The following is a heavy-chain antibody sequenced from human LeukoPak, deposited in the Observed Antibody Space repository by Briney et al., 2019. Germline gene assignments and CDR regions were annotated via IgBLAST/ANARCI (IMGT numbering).Heavy chain of an antibody. D-gene: IGHD5-18*01. CDR3: ARHPALYSYGLNWFDP. CDR2: IYPGDSDT. J-gene: IGHJ5*02. V-gene: IGHV5-51*01. Sequence: GESLKLSCKGSGYSFTSYWIGWVRQMPGKGLEWMGIIYPGDSDTRYSPSFQGQVTISADKSISTAYLQWSSLKASDTAMYYCARHPALYSYGLNWFDPWGQGTLVTVSS. CDR1: GYSFTSYW.